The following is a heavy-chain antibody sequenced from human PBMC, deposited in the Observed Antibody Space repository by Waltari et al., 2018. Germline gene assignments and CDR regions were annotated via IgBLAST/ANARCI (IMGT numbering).Heavy chain of an antibody. CDR1: GYTLTELS. V-gene: IGHV1-24*01. D-gene: IGHD3-10*01. J-gene: IGHJ4*02. CDR3: VNWAGVLVHY. CDR2: FDPEDGET. Sequence: GYTLTELSMHWVRQAPGKGLEWMGGFDPEDGETIYAQKFQGRVTMTEDTSTDTAYMELSSLRSEDTAVYYCVNWAGVLVHYWGQGTLVTVSS.